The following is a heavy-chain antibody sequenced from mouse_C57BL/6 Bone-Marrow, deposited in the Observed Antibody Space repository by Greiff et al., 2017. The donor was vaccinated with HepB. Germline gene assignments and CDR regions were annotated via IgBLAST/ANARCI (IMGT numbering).Heavy chain of an antibody. CDR3: AREPYYGSSSAWFAY. V-gene: IGHV1-76*01. J-gene: IGHJ3*01. CDR2: IYPGSGNT. CDR1: GYTFTDYY. Sequence: VKLKQSGAELVRPGASVKLSCKASGYTFTDYYINWVKQRPGQGLEWIARIYPGSGNTYYNEKFKGKATLTAEKSSSTAYMQLSSLTSEDSAVYFCAREPYYGSSSAWFAYWGQGTLVTVSA. D-gene: IGHD1-1*01.